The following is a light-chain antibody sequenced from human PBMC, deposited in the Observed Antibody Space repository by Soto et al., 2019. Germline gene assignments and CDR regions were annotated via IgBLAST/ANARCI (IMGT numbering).Light chain of an antibody. J-gene: IGKJ1*01. Sequence: EIVMTQSPATLSVSPGERATLSCRASQSVISYLAWYQQKPGQAPRLLMYEASNRATGIPARFSGSGSGTDFTLTISSLEPEDFAVYYCQQRSNWPPWTFGQGTKVDIK. V-gene: IGKV3-11*01. CDR3: QQRSNWPPWT. CDR1: QSVISY. CDR2: EAS.